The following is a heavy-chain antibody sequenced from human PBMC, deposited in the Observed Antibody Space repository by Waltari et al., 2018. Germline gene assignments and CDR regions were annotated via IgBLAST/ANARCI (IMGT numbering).Heavy chain of an antibody. D-gene: IGHD3-16*01. V-gene: IGHV1-3*01. CDR3: ARDRGIKPRFSFGWFDP. J-gene: IGHJ5*02. CDR2: INAGNGNT. CDR1: GYTFTSYA. Sequence: QVQLVQSGAEVKKPGASVKVSCKASGYTFTSYAMHWVRQAPGQRLEWMGWINAGNGNTKYSQKFQGRVTITRDTSASTAYMELSSLRSEDTAVYYCARDRGIKPRFSFGWFDPWGQGTLVTVSS.